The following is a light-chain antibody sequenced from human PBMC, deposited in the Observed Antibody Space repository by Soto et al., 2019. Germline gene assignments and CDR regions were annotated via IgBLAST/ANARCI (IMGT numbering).Light chain of an antibody. CDR3: QQANSFPLT. CDR2: GAS. J-gene: IGKJ4*01. CDR1: QSVSTRS. V-gene: IGKV3-20*01. Sequence: EIVLTQSPGTLSLSPGERATLSCRASQSVSTRSLAWYQQKPGQAPRLLISGASSRAADIPDRFSGSGSGTDFTLTINRLEPEDFATYYCQQANSFPLTFGGGTKVEI.